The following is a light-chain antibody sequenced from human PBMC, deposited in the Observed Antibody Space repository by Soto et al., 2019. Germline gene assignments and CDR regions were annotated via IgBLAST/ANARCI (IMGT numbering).Light chain of an antibody. Sequence: VLTQPPSVSGAPGQRVTISCTGSSSNIGAGYDVHWYQQLPGTAPKLLIYGNINRPSGVPDRFSGSRSGTSASLAISGLQAEDEADYYCQAYDSSLSGFWVFGGGTKVTVL. J-gene: IGLJ3*02. CDR3: QAYDSSLSGFWV. V-gene: IGLV1-40*01. CDR1: SSNIGAGYD. CDR2: GNI.